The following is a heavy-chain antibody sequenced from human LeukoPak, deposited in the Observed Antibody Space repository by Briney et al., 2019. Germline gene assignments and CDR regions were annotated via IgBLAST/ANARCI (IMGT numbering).Heavy chain of an antibody. Sequence: GGSLRLSCAASGFTFSSYDMHWVRQAPGKGLEWVAFIRFDGSNKYYADSVKGRFTISRDNSKNTLYLQMKSLRAEDTAVYYCAKEEVARGWFDPWGQGTLVTVSS. D-gene: IGHD5-12*01. J-gene: IGHJ5*02. V-gene: IGHV3-30*02. CDR2: IRFDGSNK. CDR3: AKEEVARGWFDP. CDR1: GFTFSSYD.